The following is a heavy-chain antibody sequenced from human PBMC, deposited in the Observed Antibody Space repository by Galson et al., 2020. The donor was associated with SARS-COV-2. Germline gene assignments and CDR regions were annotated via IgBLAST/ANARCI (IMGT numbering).Heavy chain of an antibody. D-gene: IGHD3-9*01. V-gene: IGHV2-70*17. CDR1: GFSLSTSGMC. J-gene: IGHJ6*02. CDR2: IDWDDDK. CDR3: ARELYDILAGYYYGMDV. Sequence: SGPTLVKPTQTLTLTCTFSGFSLSTSGMCVSWIRQPPGKALEWLARIDWDDDKFYSTSLKTRLTISKDTSKNQVVLTMTNMDPVDTATYYGARELYDILAGYYYGMDVWGQGTTVTVSS.